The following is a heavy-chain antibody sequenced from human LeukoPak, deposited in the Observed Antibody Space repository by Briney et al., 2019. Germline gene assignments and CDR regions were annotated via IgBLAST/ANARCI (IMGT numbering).Heavy chain of an antibody. CDR2: IYPGDSDT. V-gene: IGHV5-51*01. J-gene: IGHJ4*02. Sequence: ESLKISCKGSGYSFTSYWIGWVRQMPGKGLEWMGIIYPGDSDTRYSPSFQGQVTISADKSISTAYLQWSSLKASDTAMYYCARSPLGYCSGNSCSYFEYWGQGTLVTVSS. D-gene: IGHD2-15*01. CDR1: GYSFTSYW. CDR3: ARSPLGYCSGNSCSYFEY.